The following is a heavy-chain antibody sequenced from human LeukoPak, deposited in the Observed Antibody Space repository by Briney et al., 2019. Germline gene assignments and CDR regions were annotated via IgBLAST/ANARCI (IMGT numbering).Heavy chain of an antibody. J-gene: IGHJ5*02. D-gene: IGHD3-10*01. CDR2: IYYSGNT. Sequence: SETLSLTCTVSGGSISSSNYYWGWIRQPPGKGLEWIGVIYYSGNTYYTPSLKSRVTMSIDTSKNQFSLRLSSVTAADTAVYYCARHGLRSYGSGSYYNCWFDPWGQGTLVTVSS. CDR3: ARHGLRSYGSGSYYNCWFDP. V-gene: IGHV4-39*01. CDR1: GGSISSSNYY.